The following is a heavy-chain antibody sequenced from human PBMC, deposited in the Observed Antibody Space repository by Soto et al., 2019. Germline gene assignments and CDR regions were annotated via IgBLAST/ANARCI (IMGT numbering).Heavy chain of an antibody. J-gene: IGHJ4*02. Sequence: QVQLQESGPGLVKPSQTLSLTCTVSGGSISSGGSYWSWIRQHPGKGLEWIGYIYYSGSTYYNPSLKSRVTMTVDTSKNQFSLKLSSVTAADTAVYYCAGREASYGSGFDDWGQGTLVTVSS. D-gene: IGHD3-10*01. V-gene: IGHV4-31*03. CDR2: IYYSGST. CDR1: GGSISSGGSY. CDR3: AGREASYGSGFDD.